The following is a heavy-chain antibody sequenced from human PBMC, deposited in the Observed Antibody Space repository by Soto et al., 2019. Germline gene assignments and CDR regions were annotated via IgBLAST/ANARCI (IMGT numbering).Heavy chain of an antibody. J-gene: IGHJ4*02. CDR1: GGTFSSYA. Sequence: QVQLVQSGAEVKKPGSSVKVSCKTSGGTFSSYAVSWVRQAPGQGLEWMGGIIPILETANYAQKFQGKVTITADESTSTAYMELSSLRSEATAVYFCAVGGRSSCFSDYWGQGTVVTVSA. CDR2: IIPILETA. V-gene: IGHV1-69*01. D-gene: IGHD3-22*01. CDR3: AVGGRSSCFSDY.